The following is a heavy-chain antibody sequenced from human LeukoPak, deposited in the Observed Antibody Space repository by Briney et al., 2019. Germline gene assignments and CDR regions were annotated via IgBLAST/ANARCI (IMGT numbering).Heavy chain of an antibody. D-gene: IGHD3-22*01. CDR2: ISGSGGST. CDR1: GFTFSSYG. CDR3: AKDRYDSSGYYHYGVGYYFDY. V-gene: IGHV3-23*01. J-gene: IGHJ4*02. Sequence: SGGPLRLSCAASGFTFSSYGMSWVRQAPGKGLEWVSAISGSGGSTYYADSVKGRFTISRDNSKNTLYLQMSSLRAEDTAVYYCAKDRYDSSGYYHYGVGYYFDYWGQGTLVTVSS.